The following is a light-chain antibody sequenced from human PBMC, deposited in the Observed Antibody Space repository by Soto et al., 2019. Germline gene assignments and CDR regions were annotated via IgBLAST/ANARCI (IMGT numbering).Light chain of an antibody. V-gene: IGKV3-15*01. CDR3: QQYNNWPIT. Sequence: EIVMTQSPTTLSQSPRERAPVSCRASQSVSSNLAWYQQKPGQAPRLLIYGASTRATGIPARFSGSGSGTEFTLTISSLQSEDFAVYYCQQYNNWPITFGQGTRLEIK. J-gene: IGKJ5*01. CDR2: GAS. CDR1: QSVSSN.